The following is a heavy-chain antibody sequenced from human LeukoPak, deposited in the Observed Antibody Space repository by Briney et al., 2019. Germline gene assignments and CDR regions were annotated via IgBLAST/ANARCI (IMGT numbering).Heavy chain of an antibody. D-gene: IGHD6-19*01. J-gene: IGHJ3*02. CDR3: ASFSGWYGNAFDI. Sequence: SETLSLTCTASDDFNNNYYWNWVRQSAGKGLEWIGRIFSSGITNYNPSLKSRVTMSVDTSKNQFSLKLSSVTAAGTAVYYCASFSGWYGNAFDIWGQGTMVTVSS. V-gene: IGHV4-4*07. CDR2: IFSSGIT. CDR1: DDFNNNYY.